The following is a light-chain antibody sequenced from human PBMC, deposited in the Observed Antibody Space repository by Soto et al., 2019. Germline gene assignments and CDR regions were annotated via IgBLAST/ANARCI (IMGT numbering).Light chain of an antibody. J-gene: IGKJ4*01. V-gene: IGKV1-5*03. CDR2: NAS. Sequence: DIQMTQSPSTLSGSAGDRATITCRASHTISSCLAWYQQKPGKAPKLLIYNASTLGSGVPSRFSGSGSGTEITLPIGSLQPDDFAPYYCQEFASNFGGGTKVDNK. CDR3: QEFASN. CDR1: HTISSC.